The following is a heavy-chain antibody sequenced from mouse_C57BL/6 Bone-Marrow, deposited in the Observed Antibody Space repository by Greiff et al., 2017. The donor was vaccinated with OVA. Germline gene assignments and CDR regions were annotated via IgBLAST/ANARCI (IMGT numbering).Heavy chain of an antibody. Sequence: QVQLQQSGAELVRPGTSVKMSCKASGYTFTNYWIGWAKQRPGHGLEWIGDIYPGGGYTNYNEKFKGKATLTADKSSSTAYMQFSSLTSEDSAIYYCARTGSSGYFYNAMDYWGQGTSVTVSS. D-gene: IGHD3-2*02. CDR3: ARTGSSGYFYNAMDY. CDR1: GYTFTNYW. CDR2: IYPGGGYT. V-gene: IGHV1-63*01. J-gene: IGHJ4*01.